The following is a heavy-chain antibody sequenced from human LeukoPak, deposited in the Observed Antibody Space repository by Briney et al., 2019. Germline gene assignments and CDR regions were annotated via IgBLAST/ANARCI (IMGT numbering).Heavy chain of an antibody. Sequence: ASVKVSCKASGYTFTSYDINWVRQANGQGLEWMGWMNPNSGNTGYAQKFQGRVTITRNTSISTAYMELSSLRSEDTAVYYCARAKLGYSSGWSDYWGQGTLVTVSS. CDR1: GYTFTSYD. V-gene: IGHV1-8*03. CDR2: MNPNSGNT. J-gene: IGHJ4*02. CDR3: ARAKLGYSSGWSDY. D-gene: IGHD6-19*01.